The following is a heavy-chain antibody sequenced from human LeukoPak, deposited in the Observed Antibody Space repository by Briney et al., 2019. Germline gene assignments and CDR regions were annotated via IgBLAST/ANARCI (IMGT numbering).Heavy chain of an antibody. CDR3: ARDFRSTYYYDSSGYGDYYYYGMDV. D-gene: IGHD3-22*01. Sequence: GGSLRLSCAASGFTFSSYAMHWDRQAPGKGLEWVAVISYDGSNKYYADSVKGRFTISRDNSKNTLYLQMNSLRAEDTAVYYCARDFRSTYYYDSSGYGDYYYYGMDVWGQGTTVTVSS. V-gene: IGHV3-30-3*01. CDR2: ISYDGSNK. CDR1: GFTFSSYA. J-gene: IGHJ6*02.